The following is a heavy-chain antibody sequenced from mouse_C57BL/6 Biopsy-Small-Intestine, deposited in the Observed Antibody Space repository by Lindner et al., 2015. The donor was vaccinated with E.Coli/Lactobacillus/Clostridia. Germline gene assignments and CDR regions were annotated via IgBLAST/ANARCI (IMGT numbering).Heavy chain of an antibody. J-gene: IGHJ1*01. Sequence: SVKVSCKASGIILNSYAITWVRQAPGQGLEWMGRIIPVLGLANYAQKFQGRVTITADKSTSTAYMEVGTLRYEDTAVYYCARTSAFSDYGLDVWGQGTTVTVSS. CDR3: ARTSAFSDYGLDV. CDR1: GIILNSYA. D-gene: IGHD1-1*01. CDR2: IIPVLGLA. V-gene: IGHV1-7*01.